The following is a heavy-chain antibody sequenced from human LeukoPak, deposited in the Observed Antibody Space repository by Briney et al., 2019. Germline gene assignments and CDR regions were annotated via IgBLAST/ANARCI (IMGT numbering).Heavy chain of an antibody. CDR2: IIPIFGTA. J-gene: IGHJ6*03. CDR3: ARLNYGDCAPHYYYYMDV. Sequence: GASVKVSCKASGGTFSSYAISWVRQAPGQGLEWMGGIIPIFGTANYAQKFQGRVTITTDESTSTAYMELSSLRSEDTAVYYCARLNYGDCAPHYYYYMDVWGKGTTVTVSS. V-gene: IGHV1-69*05. D-gene: IGHD4-17*01. CDR1: GGTFSSYA.